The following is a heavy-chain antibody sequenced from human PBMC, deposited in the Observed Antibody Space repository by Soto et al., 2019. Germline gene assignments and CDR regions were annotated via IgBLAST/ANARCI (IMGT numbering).Heavy chain of an antibody. CDR3: ARGGSSRPDY. CDR1: GFTFSNYG. CDR2: ISSSSSSI. V-gene: IGHV3-48*01. J-gene: IGHJ4*02. Sequence: ESGGGLVQPGGSLRLSCAASGFTFSNYGINWVRQAPGKGLEWVSYISSSSSSIYYADSVKGRFTISRDNAKNSVYLQMNSLRAEDTAVYYCARGGSSRPDYWGQGTLVTVSS.